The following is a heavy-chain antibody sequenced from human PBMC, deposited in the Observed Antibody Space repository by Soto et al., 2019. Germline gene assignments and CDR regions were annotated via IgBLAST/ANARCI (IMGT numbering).Heavy chain of an antibody. Sequence: QVQLVESGGGVVQPGRSLTLSCEASGFTFSTYGMHWVRQAPGKGLEWVAFTWFDGSNKYYADSVKGRFTISRDNSKNTLYLQMDSLRAQDTAVYFCARRYDGGNYFSYLDYWGQGTLVTVSS. D-gene: IGHD1-26*01. CDR1: GFTFSTYG. V-gene: IGHV3-33*01. CDR3: ARRYDGGNYFSYLDY. J-gene: IGHJ4*02. CDR2: TWFDGSNK.